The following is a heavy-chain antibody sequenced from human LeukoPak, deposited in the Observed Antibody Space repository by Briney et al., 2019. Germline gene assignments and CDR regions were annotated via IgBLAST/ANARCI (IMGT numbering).Heavy chain of an antibody. CDR3: AKLGSSGWYYFDY. CDR2: ISGSGGST. CDR1: GFTISSYA. D-gene: IGHD6-19*01. J-gene: IGHJ4*02. V-gene: IGHV3-23*01. Sequence: GSLRLSCAVSGFTISSYAMSWVRQAPGKGLEWVSAISGSGGSTYYADSVKGRFTISRDNSKNTLYLQMNSLRAEDTAVYYCAKLGSSGWYYFDYWGQGTLVTVSS.